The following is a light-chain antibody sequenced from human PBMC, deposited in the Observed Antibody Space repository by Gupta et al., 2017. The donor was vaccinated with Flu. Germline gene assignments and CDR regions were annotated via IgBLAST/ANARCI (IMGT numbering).Light chain of an antibody. CDR3: KHAINTPIT. CDR1: QSLLHSHGYNY. J-gene: IGKJ5*01. CDR2: LGS. Sequence: DIEMTQSPLSLPVTPGERTSITCRSSQSLLHSHGYNYLDWYQQKPGQSPQLLIYLGSNRATGVPDRFSGSGSGTDFTLTISRREAEDFGVYYCKHAINTPITFGQGTQV. V-gene: IGKV2-28*01.